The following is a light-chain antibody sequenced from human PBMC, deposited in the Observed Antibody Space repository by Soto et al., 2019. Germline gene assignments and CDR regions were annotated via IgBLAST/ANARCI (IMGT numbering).Light chain of an antibody. J-gene: IGLJ2*01. Sequence: QSALTQPPSASGSPGQSVAISCTGTSSDIGGYNYVSWYQIHPGKAPKLMIYEVNKRPSGVPDRVSGSKSGNTASLIVSGLQAEDEADYYCSSYAGSNMGVFGGGTKLTVL. V-gene: IGLV2-8*01. CDR1: SSDIGGYNY. CDR2: EVN. CDR3: SSYAGSNMGV.